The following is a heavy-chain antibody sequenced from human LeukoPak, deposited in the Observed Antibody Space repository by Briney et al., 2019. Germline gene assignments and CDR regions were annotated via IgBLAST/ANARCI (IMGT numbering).Heavy chain of an antibody. V-gene: IGHV4-61*02. Sequence: PSETLSLTCTVSGGSISSSSYYWSWIRQPAGKGLEWIGRIYTSGSTNYNPSLKSRVTMSVDTSKNQFSLKLGSVTAADTAVYYCARAAPNVSFDWSTYYFDYWGQGTLVTVSS. CDR2: IYTSGST. J-gene: IGHJ4*02. CDR3: ARAAPNVSFDWSTYYFDY. CDR1: GGSISSSSYY. D-gene: IGHD3-9*01.